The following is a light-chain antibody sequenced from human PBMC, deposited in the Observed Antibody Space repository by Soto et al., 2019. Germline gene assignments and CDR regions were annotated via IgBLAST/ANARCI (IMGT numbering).Light chain of an antibody. CDR2: WAS. Sequence: DIVMTQSPDSLAVSLGERATINCKSSQNLLYSSNNRNYLAWYQQKPGQAPNLLIYWASTRESGVPDRFSGSGSGTDFTLTISSLQAEDVAVYYCQQYYSTPRTFGQGTKVEIK. V-gene: IGKV4-1*01. CDR3: QQYYSTPRT. J-gene: IGKJ1*01. CDR1: QNLLYSSNNRNY.